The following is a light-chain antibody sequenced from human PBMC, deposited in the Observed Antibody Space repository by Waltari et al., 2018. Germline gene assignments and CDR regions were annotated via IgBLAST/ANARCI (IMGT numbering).Light chain of an antibody. CDR2: DAS. CDR1: QSVSRA. Sequence: EIVLTQSPGTLSLSPGETATLSCRGSQSVSRALVWYQQKPGQAPRLLIYDASRRAPGIPDRFSGSGSGTDFSLTISRLEPEDFAVYYCQKYERLPATFGQGTKVEIK. CDR3: QKYERLPAT. V-gene: IGKV3-20*01. J-gene: IGKJ1*01.